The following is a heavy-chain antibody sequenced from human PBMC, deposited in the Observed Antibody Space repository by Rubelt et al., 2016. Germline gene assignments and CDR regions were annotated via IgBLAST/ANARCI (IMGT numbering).Heavy chain of an antibody. CDR3: ARHPNLYNWNYGY. V-gene: IGHV4-39*01. D-gene: IGHD1-7*01. Sequence: LSLKSRVTISVDTSKNQFSLKLSSVTAADTAVYYCARHPNLYNWNYGYWGQGTLVTVSS. J-gene: IGHJ4*02.